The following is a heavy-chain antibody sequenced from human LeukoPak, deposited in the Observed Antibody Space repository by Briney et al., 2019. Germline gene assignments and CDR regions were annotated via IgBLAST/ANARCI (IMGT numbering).Heavy chain of an antibody. CDR1: GYTFTGYY. Sequence: GASVKVSCKASGYTFTGYYMHWVRQAPGQGLEWMGWINPNSGGTNYAQKFQGRVTMTRDTSISTAYMELSRLRSDDTAVYYCARVGPIAAAEINWFDPWGQGTLVTVSS. V-gene: IGHV1-2*02. D-gene: IGHD6-13*01. CDR3: ARVGPIAAAEINWFDP. J-gene: IGHJ5*02. CDR2: INPNSGGT.